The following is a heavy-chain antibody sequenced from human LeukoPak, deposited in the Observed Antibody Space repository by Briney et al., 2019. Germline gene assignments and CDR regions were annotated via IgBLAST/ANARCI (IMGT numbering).Heavy chain of an antibody. CDR3: ARVLSGRGSLYSYYYYMDV. CDR1: GFTVSSNY. V-gene: IGHV3-53*01. D-gene: IGHD3-10*01. J-gene: IGHJ6*03. Sequence: PGGSLRLSCAASGFTVSSNYMSWVRQAPGKGLEWVSVTYSGGSTYYADSVKGRFTISRDNSKNTLYLQMNSLRAEDTAVYYCARVLSGRGSLYSYYYYMDVWGKGTTVTI. CDR2: TYSGGST.